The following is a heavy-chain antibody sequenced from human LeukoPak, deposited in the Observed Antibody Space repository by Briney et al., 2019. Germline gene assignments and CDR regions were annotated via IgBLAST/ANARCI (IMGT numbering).Heavy chain of an antibody. CDR2: IWFDGSIK. J-gene: IGHJ4*02. CDR1: GFTVSSNY. Sequence: GGSLRLSCAASGFTVSSNYMSWVRQAPGKGLEWVAVIWFDGSIKYYADSVKGRFTISRDNSKNTLYLQMNSLRAEDTALYYCASAAGPFDNWGQGTLVTVSS. D-gene: IGHD6-19*01. CDR3: ASAAGPFDN. V-gene: IGHV3-33*08.